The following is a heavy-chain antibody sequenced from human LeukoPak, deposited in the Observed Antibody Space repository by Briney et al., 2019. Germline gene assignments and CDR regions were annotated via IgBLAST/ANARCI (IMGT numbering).Heavy chain of an antibody. V-gene: IGHV4-61*02. D-gene: IGHD3-22*01. Sequence: SETLSLTCTVSGGSISSGSYYWSWIRQPAGKGLEWIGRICTSGSTNYNPSLKSRVTISVDTSKNQFSLKLSSVTAADTAVYYCARDPIRPYYYDSSGYGAFDIWGQGTMVTVSS. CDR3: ARDPIRPYYYDSSGYGAFDI. CDR2: ICTSGST. CDR1: GGSISSGSYY. J-gene: IGHJ3*02.